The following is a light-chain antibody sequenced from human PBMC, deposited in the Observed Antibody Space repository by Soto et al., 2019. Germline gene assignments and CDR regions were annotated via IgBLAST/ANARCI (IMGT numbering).Light chain of an antibody. V-gene: IGKV3-11*01. J-gene: IGKJ1*01. CDR1: QSVTTF. CDR3: QQYGGSPRT. Sequence: EIVLTQSPATLSLSPGERATLSCRASQSVTTFLAWYQQKPDQAPRLLIYDASTRATGIPARFSGSGSGTDFTLTISSLEPEDFAVYYCQQYGGSPRTFGQGTKVEIK. CDR2: DAS.